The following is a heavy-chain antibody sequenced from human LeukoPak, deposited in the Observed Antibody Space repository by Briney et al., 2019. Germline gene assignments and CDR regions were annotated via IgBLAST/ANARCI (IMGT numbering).Heavy chain of an antibody. D-gene: IGHD4-17*01. Sequence: SETLSLTCTVSGGSISSSSYYWGWIRQPPGKGLEWIGSIYYSGSTYYNPSLKSRVTISVDTSKNQFSLKLSSVTAADTAVYYCARHVSPQDEGVTTSWFDPWGQGTLVTVSS. CDR3: ARHVSPQDEGVTTSWFDP. CDR2: IYYSGST. J-gene: IGHJ5*02. V-gene: IGHV4-39*01. CDR1: GGSISSSSYY.